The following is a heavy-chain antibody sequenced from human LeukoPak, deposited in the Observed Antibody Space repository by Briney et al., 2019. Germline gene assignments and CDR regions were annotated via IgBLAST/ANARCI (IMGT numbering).Heavy chain of an antibody. CDR1: GYTFTGHY. Sequence: VKVSCKASGYTFTGHYMHWVRQAPGQGLEWMGWISVYNGNTNYAQKLQGRVTMTTDTSTSTAYMELRSLRSDDTAVYYCARTFQWLGNWADYWGQGTLVTVSS. V-gene: IGHV1-18*04. CDR3: ARTFQWLGNWADY. D-gene: IGHD6-19*01. J-gene: IGHJ4*02. CDR2: ISVYNGNT.